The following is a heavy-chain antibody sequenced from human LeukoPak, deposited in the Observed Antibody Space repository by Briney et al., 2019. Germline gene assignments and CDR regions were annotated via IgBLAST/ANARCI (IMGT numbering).Heavy chain of an antibody. J-gene: IGHJ4*02. CDR3: ARVGYSSSWDLDY. CDR1: GDSISSNTYY. CDR2: INHSGST. Sequence: SETLSLTCTVSGDSISSNTYYWSWIRQPPGKGLEWIGEINHSGSTNYNPSLKSRVTISVDTSKNQFSLKLSSVTAADTAVYYCARVGYSSSWDLDYWGQGTLVTVSS. V-gene: IGHV4-39*07. D-gene: IGHD6-13*01.